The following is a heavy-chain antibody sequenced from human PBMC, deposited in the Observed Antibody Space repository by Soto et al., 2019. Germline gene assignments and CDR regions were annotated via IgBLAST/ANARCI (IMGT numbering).Heavy chain of an antibody. J-gene: IGHJ6*02. CDR2: INHRGST. V-gene: IGHV4-34*01. CDR1: GGSFSGYH. CDR3: ARRRLGHDYGMDV. Sequence: QVQLQQWGAGLLKPSETLSLTCAVYGGSFSGYHWNWIRQPPGKGLRWIGEINHRGSTNYNPSLKSRVXXSXDXCKNQFSLKLSSVTAADTAVYYCARRRLGHDYGMDVWGQGTTVTVSS.